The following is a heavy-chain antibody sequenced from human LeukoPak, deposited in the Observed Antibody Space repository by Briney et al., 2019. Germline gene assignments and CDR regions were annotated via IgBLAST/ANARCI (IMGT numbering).Heavy chain of an antibody. D-gene: IGHD1-1*01. CDR1: GYSFPSYW. Sequence: VESLKISCQGSGYSFPSYWIRWMRQMPGQGLEWMGIIYPGDSDTRYSPSFQGQATISADKSISTTYLQWSSLNASPTTMHYFARQWNDEPRPDGMDVWGQGTTVTVSS. J-gene: IGHJ6*02. CDR3: ARQWNDEPRPDGMDV. V-gene: IGHV5-51*01. CDR2: IYPGDSDT.